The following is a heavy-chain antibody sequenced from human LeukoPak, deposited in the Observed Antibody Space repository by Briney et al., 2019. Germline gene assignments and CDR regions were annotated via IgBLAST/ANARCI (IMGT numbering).Heavy chain of an antibody. D-gene: IGHD1-26*01. J-gene: IGHJ4*02. Sequence: GGSLRLSCAASGFTFSSYGIHWVRQAPGKGLEWVAFIRYDGSNKYYTDSVKGRFTISRDNSKNTLYLQMNSLRAEDTAVYYCARARVGGSYFDYWGQGTLVTVSS. CDR3: ARARVGGSYFDY. CDR2: IRYDGSNK. CDR1: GFTFSSYG. V-gene: IGHV3-30*02.